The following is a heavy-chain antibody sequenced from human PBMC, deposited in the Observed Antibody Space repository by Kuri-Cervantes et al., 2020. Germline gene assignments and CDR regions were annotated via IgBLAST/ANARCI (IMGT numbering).Heavy chain of an antibody. V-gene: IGHV1-46*01. CDR3: ARGYCSDDSCYSWYYGMDV. CDR2: INPSGGST. Sequence: ASVKVSCKASGYTFTSYYMHWVRQAPGQGLEWMGIINPSGGSTSYAQKFQGRVTMTRDTSTSTAYMELRSLTSDDTAVYYCARGYCSDDSCYSWYYGMDVWGQGTTVTVSS. J-gene: IGHJ6*02. D-gene: IGHD2-15*01. CDR1: GYTFTSYY.